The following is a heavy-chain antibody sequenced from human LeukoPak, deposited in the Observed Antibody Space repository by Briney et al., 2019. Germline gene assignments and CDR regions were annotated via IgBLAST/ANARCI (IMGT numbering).Heavy chain of an antibody. CDR1: GYTFTSYY. J-gene: IGHJ4*02. CDR2: INPSGGST. CDR3: ARDQHPDYYDNSGGSGY. Sequence: ASVKVSCKASGYTFTSYYMHWVRQAPGQGLEWMGIINPSGGSTSYAQKFQGRVTMTRDTSTSTVYMELSSLRSEDTALYYCARDQHPDYYDNSGGSGYWGRGTLVTVSS. D-gene: IGHD3-22*01. V-gene: IGHV1-46*01.